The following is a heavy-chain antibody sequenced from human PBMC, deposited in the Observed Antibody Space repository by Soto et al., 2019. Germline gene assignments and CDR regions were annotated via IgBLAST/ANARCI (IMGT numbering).Heavy chain of an antibody. V-gene: IGHV1-18*01. Sequence: QVQLVQSGAEVKKPGASVKVSCEAYGYTFRNYGITWVRQAPGQGLEWMGWGSAYNRNTNNAQKFQETATMTPDTSTSTAYMELRRLRSDDTAIYCCARERQWESLPYWGQGTLVSVSS. CDR1: GYTFRNYG. D-gene: IGHD1-26*01. CDR2: GSAYNRNT. J-gene: IGHJ4*02. CDR3: ARERQWESLPY.